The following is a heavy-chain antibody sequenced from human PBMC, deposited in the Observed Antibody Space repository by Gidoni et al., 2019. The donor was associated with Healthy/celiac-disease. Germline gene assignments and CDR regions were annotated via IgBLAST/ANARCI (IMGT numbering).Heavy chain of an antibody. CDR3: ARGPRELVPVQSIDY. V-gene: IGHV4-34*01. CDR2: INHSGST. D-gene: IGHD3-9*01. J-gene: IGHJ4*02. Sequence: QPPGKGLEWIGEINHSGSTNYNPSLKSRVTISVDTSKNQFSLKLSSVTAADTAVYYCARGPRELVPVQSIDYWGQGTLVTVSS.